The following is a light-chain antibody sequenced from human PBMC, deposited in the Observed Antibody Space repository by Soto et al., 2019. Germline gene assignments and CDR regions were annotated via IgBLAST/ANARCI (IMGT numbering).Light chain of an antibody. Sequence: QSVLTQPRSVSGSPGQSVTISCTGTSSDVGGYYYISWYQQHPGKAPKLIIYDVTKRPSGVPDCFSASKSGITASLTISGLQAEDEADYYCCSYAGTAGTYSSYVFGTGTKLTVL. V-gene: IGLV2-11*01. CDR3: CSYAGTAGTYSSYV. CDR2: DVT. J-gene: IGLJ1*01. CDR1: SSDVGGYYY.